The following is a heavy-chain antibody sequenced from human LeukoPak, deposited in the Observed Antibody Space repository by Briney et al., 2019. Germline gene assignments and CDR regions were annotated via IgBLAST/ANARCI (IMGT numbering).Heavy chain of an antibody. J-gene: IGHJ6*03. CDR1: GFTFSSYG. D-gene: IGHD1-1*01. V-gene: IGHV3-30*02. CDR3: AKGTHYYYYMDV. CDR2: IRYDGSNK. Sequence: GRSLRLSCAASGFTFSSYGMHWVRQAPGKGLEWVAFIRYDGSNKYYADSVKGRFTISRDNSKNTLYLQMNSLRAEDTAVYYCAKGTHYYYYMDVWGKGTTVTVSS.